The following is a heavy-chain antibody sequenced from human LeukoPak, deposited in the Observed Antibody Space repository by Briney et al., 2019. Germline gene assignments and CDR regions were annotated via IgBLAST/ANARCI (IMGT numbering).Heavy chain of an antibody. V-gene: IGHV3-48*04. Sequence: GGSLRLSCAASGFTFSSYSMNWVRQAPGKGLEWVSYISSSSSTIYYEDSVKGRFTISRDNAKNSQYRQMNSLRAEDTAVYYCARTATYDFWSGYFYYLDYWGQGTLVTVSS. D-gene: IGHD3-3*01. J-gene: IGHJ4*02. CDR3: ARTATYDFWSGYFYYLDY. CDR1: GFTFSSYS. CDR2: ISSSSSTI.